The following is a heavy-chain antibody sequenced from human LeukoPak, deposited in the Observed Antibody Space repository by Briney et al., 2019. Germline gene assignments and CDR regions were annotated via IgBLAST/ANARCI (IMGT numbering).Heavy chain of an antibody. V-gene: IGHV3-30*02. Sequence: GGSLRLSCAASGFTFSSYGMHWVRQAPGKGLEWVAFIRYDGSNKYYADSVKGRFTISRDNVKNSLYLQMNSLRAEDTAVYYCAKDQHIVVVTAFDYWGQGTLVTVSS. CDR3: AKDQHIVVVTAFDY. D-gene: IGHD2-21*02. CDR1: GFTFSSYG. J-gene: IGHJ4*02. CDR2: IRYDGSNK.